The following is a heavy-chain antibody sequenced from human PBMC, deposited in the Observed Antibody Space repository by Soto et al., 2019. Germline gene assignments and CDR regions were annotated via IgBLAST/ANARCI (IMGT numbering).Heavy chain of an antibody. D-gene: IGHD3-10*01. CDR2: IIPILNIA. CDR3: ARVDYDSTYGFYYYGLDV. J-gene: IGHJ6*02. CDR1: GGTFSSYS. V-gene: IGHV1-69*01. Sequence: QVHLVQSGAEVKKPGSSVRVSCKTSGGTFSSYSFTWVRQAPGQGLEWMGEIIPILNIANFAQKFQSRVTITADEPTSTVYMDLSSLSPDDTAVYYCARVDYDSTYGFYYYGLDVWGQGTTVTVSS.